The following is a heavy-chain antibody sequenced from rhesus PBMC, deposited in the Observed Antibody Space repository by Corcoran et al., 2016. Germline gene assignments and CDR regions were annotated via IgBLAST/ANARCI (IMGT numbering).Heavy chain of an antibody. CDR2: ISNGGCRK. CDR3: ARDTTYYEDDYGYDYTSYYYGLDS. V-gene: IGHV3-178*01. D-gene: IGHD3-9*01. Sequence: EVQLVESGGGLAKPGGSLGLSCAASGFTFSDYYMDWVRQAPGKWLEWVSRISNGGCRKWYADSVKSRFTISRYNAKNTLYLKMNSLRAEDTAVYYCARDTTYYEDDYGYDYTSYYYGLDSWGQGVFVTVSS. J-gene: IGHJ6*01. CDR1: GFTFSDYY.